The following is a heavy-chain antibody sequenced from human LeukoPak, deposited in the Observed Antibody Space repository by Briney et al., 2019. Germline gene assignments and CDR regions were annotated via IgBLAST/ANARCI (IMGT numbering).Heavy chain of an antibody. CDR3: ARKPYYPQSSKTLDY. J-gene: IGHJ4*02. D-gene: IGHD6-6*01. Sequence: KPSETLSLTCAVYGGSFSGYYWSWIRQPPGKGLEWIGEINHSGSTNYNPSLKSRVTISVDTSKNQFSLKLSSVTAADTAVYYCARKPYYPQSSKTLDYWGQGTPVTVSS. CDR1: GGSFSGYY. CDR2: INHSGST. V-gene: IGHV4-34*01.